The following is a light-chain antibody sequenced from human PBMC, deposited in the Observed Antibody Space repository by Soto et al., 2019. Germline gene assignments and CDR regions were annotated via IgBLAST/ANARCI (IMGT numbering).Light chain of an antibody. V-gene: IGKV1-39*01. CDR3: QQSYSTRWT. CDR2: AAS. CDR1: QSISSY. J-gene: IGKJ1*01. Sequence: IQMTQSPSALAASAVDRVTSTCRASQSISSYLNWYQQKPGKAPKLLMYAASSLQSGVPSRFSGSGSGTDFTLTISSLQPEDFATYYCQQSYSTRWTFGQGTKGDIK.